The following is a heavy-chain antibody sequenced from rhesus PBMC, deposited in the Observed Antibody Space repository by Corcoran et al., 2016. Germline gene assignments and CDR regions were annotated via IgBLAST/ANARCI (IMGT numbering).Heavy chain of an antibody. CDR1: GGSISGYYL. J-gene: IGHJ4*01. Sequence: QVQLQESGPGVVKPSETLSLTCAVSGGSISGYYLWSWIRQPPGKGLAWIGYIYGGSGSTSYNPTLKSRVSISIDTAKNQFSLKLSSVTAADTAVYYCAREVVVGIAAGRDVDYWGQGVLVTVSS. CDR2: IYGGSGST. V-gene: IGHV4S7*01. D-gene: IGHD6-13*01. CDR3: AREVVVGIAAGRDVDY.